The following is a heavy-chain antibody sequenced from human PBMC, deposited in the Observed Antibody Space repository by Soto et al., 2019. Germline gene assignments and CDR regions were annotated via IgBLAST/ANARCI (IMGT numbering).Heavy chain of an antibody. J-gene: IGHJ3*02. Sequence: QVQLVQSGAEVKKPGSSVKVSCKASGGTFSSYAITWVRQAPGQGLEWMGGIIPILGSANYAQKFQDRVTITADESTSTTYMGLSSLGSEDAAVYYCASRERVDGVDIWGQGTMVTVSS. V-gene: IGHV1-69*01. CDR1: GGTFSSYA. D-gene: IGHD1-26*01. CDR3: ASRERVDGVDI. CDR2: IIPILGSA.